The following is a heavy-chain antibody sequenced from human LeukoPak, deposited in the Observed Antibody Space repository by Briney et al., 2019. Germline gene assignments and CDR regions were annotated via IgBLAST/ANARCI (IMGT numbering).Heavy chain of an antibody. D-gene: IGHD3-10*01. J-gene: IGHJ6*03. V-gene: IGHV3-48*01. Sequence: LAGGSLRLSCVVSGFTFSPYSMNWVRQAPGKGLEWVAYISGRTSTIYYADSVYGRFTISRDNAKNSLYLQMNSLRAEDTAVYYCARGTMVRGVTSFGSYMDVWGKGTTVTISS. CDR3: ARGTMVRGVTSFGSYMDV. CDR2: ISGRTSTI. CDR1: GFTFSPYS.